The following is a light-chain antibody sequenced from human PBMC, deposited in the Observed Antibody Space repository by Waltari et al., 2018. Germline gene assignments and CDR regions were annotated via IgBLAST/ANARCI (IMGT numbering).Light chain of an antibody. CDR3: QQGISFPLT. CDR1: QGVSTR. CDR2: AAS. V-gene: IGKV1-12*01. J-gene: IGKJ5*01. Sequence: DIQMTQSPSSVSASVGDRVTITCRPSQGVSTRLAWYQQRPGKAPNLLIYAASNLQPGVPSRFSATGSGTEFTLTIGSLQPEDSATYFCQQGISFPLTFGQGTRLEIK.